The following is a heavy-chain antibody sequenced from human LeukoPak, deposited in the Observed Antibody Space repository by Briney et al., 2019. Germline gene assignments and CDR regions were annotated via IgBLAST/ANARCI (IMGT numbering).Heavy chain of an antibody. CDR2: ISSSSSYI. D-gene: IGHD3-22*01. J-gene: IGHJ4*02. CDR1: GFTFSSYS. V-gene: IGHV3-21*01. CDR3: ARADINYYDSSGYGDY. Sequence: GGSLRLSCAASGFTFSSYSMNWVRQAPGKGLEWVSSISSSSSYIYYADSVKGRFTISRDNAKNSLYLQMNSLRAEDTAVYYCARADINYYDSSGYGDYWGQGTLSPSPQ.